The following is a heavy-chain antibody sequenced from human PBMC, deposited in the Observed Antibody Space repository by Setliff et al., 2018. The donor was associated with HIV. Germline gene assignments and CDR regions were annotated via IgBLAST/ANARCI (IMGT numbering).Heavy chain of an antibody. V-gene: IGHV4-39*02. CDR2: IYYTGFA. CDR3: TREGRGDPAMATTRIDY. J-gene: IGHJ4*02. Sequence: PSETLSLTCSVYGDSISSGSYFWGWIRQTPGKGLEWIGNIYYTGFAYYNPSLKSRVTISLDTSKTHFFLNLTSVTDADTAVYFCTREGRGDPAMATTRIDYWGQGKLVTVSP. D-gene: IGHD1-1*01. CDR1: GDSISSGSYF.